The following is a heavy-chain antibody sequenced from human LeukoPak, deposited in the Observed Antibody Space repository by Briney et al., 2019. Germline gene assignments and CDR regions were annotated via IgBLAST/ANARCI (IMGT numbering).Heavy chain of an antibody. CDR2: IKQDGSEK. V-gene: IGHV3-7*03. Sequence: GGSLRLSCEASGFTFSSYLMSWVRQAPGKGLEWVANIKQDGSEKYYVDSLKGRFTISRDNAKNSLYLQMNSLRAEDTAVYYCARDRYRHYWGQGTLVTVSS. CDR1: GFTFSSYL. CDR3: ARDRYRHY. J-gene: IGHJ4*02. D-gene: IGHD1-26*01.